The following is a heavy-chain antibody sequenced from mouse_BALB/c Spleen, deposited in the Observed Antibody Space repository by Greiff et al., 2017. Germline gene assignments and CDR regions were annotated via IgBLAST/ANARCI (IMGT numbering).Heavy chain of an antibody. CDR1: GFTFSSFG. D-gene: IGHD2-3*01. CDR3: ARDGHWYFDV. J-gene: IGHJ1*01. V-gene: IGHV5-17*02. CDR2: ISSGSSTI. Sequence: EVQGVESGGGLVQPGGSRKLSCAASGFTFSSFGMHWVRQAPEKGLEWVAYISSGSSTIYYADTVKGRFTISRDNPKNTLFLQMTSLRSEDTAMYYCARDGHWYFDVWGAGTTVTVSS.